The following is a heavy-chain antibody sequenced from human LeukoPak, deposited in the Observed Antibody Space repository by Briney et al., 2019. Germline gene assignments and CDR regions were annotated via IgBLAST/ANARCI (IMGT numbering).Heavy chain of an antibody. D-gene: IGHD5-24*01. CDR3: ARGDGYNAGYFDY. J-gene: IGHJ4*02. CDR2: IFHNRNT. V-gene: IGHV4-59*01. CDR1: GGSISTYY. Sequence: PSETLSLTCTVSGGSISTYYWSWIRQPPGKGLEWIGYIFHNRNTNNNPSLKSRVTLSVDTSKNQFSLKLNSVTAADTAVYYCARGDGYNAGYFDYWGQGTLVTVSS.